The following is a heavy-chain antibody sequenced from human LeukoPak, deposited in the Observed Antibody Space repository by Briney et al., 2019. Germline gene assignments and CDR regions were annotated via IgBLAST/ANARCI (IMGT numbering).Heavy chain of an antibody. CDR1: GGSISPYY. Sequence: PSETLSLACTVSGGSISPYYWSWIRQPPGKGLEWIGYISSSGSTNYNPSLKSRVTISVDTTKNQFSLKLNSVTASDTAVYYCARVSAWNDFDYWGQGTLVTVSS. CDR3: ARVSAWNDFDY. V-gene: IGHV4-59*01. J-gene: IGHJ4*02. D-gene: IGHD1-1*01. CDR2: ISSSGST.